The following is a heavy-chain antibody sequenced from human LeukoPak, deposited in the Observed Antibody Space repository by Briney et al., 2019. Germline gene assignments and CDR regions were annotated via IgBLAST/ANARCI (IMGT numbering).Heavy chain of an antibody. D-gene: IGHD1-26*01. V-gene: IGHV3-15*01. CDR3: TRIIKSGSFDY. Sequence: GGSLRLSCAASGFTFNNAWMSWVRQAPGKGLEWVGRIKSKSDGGTADYAAPVKGRFTISRDGSKNTLYLQMNSLKTEDTAVYYCTRIIKSGSFDYWGQGTLVTVSS. CDR2: IKSKSDGGTA. J-gene: IGHJ4*02. CDR1: GFTFNNAW.